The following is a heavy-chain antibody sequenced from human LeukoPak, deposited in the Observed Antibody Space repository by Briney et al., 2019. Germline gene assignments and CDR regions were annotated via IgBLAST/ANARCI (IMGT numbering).Heavy chain of an antibody. CDR1: GFTFSSYW. Sequence: GGSLRLSCAASGFTFSSYWMSWVRQAPGKGLEWVANIKQDGSEKYYVDSVKGRFTISRDNAKNSLYLQMNSLRAEDTAAYYCASRGVLLWFGELAPSHAFDIWGQGTMVTVSS. V-gene: IGHV3-7*01. CDR2: IKQDGSEK. D-gene: IGHD3-10*01. CDR3: ASRGVLLWFGELAPSHAFDI. J-gene: IGHJ3*02.